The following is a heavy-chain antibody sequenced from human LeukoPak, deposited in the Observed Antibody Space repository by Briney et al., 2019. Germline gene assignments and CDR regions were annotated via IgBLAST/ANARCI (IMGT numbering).Heavy chain of an antibody. CDR1: GFTFSSYA. D-gene: IGHD2-15*01. V-gene: IGHV3-30-3*01. CDR2: ISYDGSNK. Sequence: GRSLRLSCAASGFTFSSYAMHWVRQAPGKGLEWVAVISYDGSNKYYADSVKGRFTISRDNSKNTLYLQMNSLRAEDAAVYYCASGLFGVVVAATFDMYWGQGTLVTVSS. CDR3: ASGLFGVVVAATFDMY. J-gene: IGHJ4*02.